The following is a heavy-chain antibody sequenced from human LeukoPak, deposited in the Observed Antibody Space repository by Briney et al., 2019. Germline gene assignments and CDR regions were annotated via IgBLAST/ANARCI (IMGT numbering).Heavy chain of an antibody. J-gene: IGHJ4*02. Sequence: GGSLRLSCAASGFTFSSYAMSGVRQAPGKGLEWASAISGSGGGTYYADSVKGRFTISRDNAKNFLYLLVNSLRADDTALYYCARGCAGSTCSTRHFDYWGQGTLVTVSS. CDR3: ARGCAGSTCSTRHFDY. CDR1: GFTFSSYA. V-gene: IGHV3-23*01. D-gene: IGHD2-2*02. CDR2: ISGSGGGT.